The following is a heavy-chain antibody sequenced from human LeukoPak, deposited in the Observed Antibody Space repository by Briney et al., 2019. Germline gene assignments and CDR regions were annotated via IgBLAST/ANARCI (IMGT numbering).Heavy chain of an antibody. CDR1: GGTFSSYA. Sequence: GASVKVSCKASGGTFSSYAISWVRQAPGQGLEWMGRIIPILGIANYAQKFQGRVTITADKSTSTAYMELSSLRYEDTAVYYCARDDSSGWLAFDYWGQGTLVTVSS. D-gene: IGHD6-19*01. CDR2: IIPILGIA. CDR3: ARDDSSGWLAFDY. J-gene: IGHJ4*02. V-gene: IGHV1-69*04.